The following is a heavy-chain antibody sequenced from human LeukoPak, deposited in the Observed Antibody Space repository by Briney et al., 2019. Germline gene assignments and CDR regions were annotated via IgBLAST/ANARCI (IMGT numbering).Heavy chain of an antibody. CDR2: INPTGGST. Sequence: ASVKVSCKASGYTFTPYFIHWVRQAPGQGLEWMRIINPTGGSTTYAQKFQGRFTVTRDMSTSTVYMELSSLTSEDTAVYYCARDRVIVGGTATYNFDHWGQGTLVTVSS. J-gene: IGHJ4*02. CDR1: GYTFTPYF. V-gene: IGHV1-46*01. D-gene: IGHD1-14*01. CDR3: ARDRVIVGGTATYNFDH.